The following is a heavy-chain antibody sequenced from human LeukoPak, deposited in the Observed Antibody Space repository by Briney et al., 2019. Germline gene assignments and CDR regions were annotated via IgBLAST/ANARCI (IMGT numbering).Heavy chain of an antibody. CDR1: GFTFDDFG. D-gene: IGHD2-15*01. Sequence: PGGSLRLSCAASGFTFDDFGMSWVRQAPGKGLEWVSGINWNGGSTGYADSVKGRFTISRDNAKNSLYLQMNSLRAEDTALYYCAKDTFGGSGYYFDYWGQGTLVTVSS. CDR3: AKDTFGGSGYYFDY. CDR2: INWNGGST. J-gene: IGHJ4*02. V-gene: IGHV3-20*04.